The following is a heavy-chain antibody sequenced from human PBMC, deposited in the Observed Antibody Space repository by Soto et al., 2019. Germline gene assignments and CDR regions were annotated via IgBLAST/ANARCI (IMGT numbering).Heavy chain of an antibody. CDR3: ARAGGTTVTGLWHFDS. CDR1: GFTFNTYS. Sequence: HPEESLRLSCEASGFTFNTYSMHWVRQPPGKGLEWLAAIWYDGTQKYYADSVKGRFIISRDNSKKTLYLEMNSLRAEDTAVYYCARAGGTTVTGLWHFDSWGQGTLVTVSS. V-gene: IGHV3-33*01. CDR2: IWYDGTQK. D-gene: IGHD4-17*01. J-gene: IGHJ4*02.